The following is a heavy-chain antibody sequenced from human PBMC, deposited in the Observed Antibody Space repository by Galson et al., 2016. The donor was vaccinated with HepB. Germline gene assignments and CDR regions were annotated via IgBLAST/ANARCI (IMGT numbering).Heavy chain of an antibody. CDR3: ARNTPGHDAFDI. J-gene: IGHJ3*02. D-gene: IGHD1-1*01. Sequence: SVKVSCKASGYTFTSYDIHWVRQAPGQGLEWMGWKNPNSGYTGYAQKFQGRVTMTRNTSISTVFMELSSLRSEDTAVYYCARNTPGHDAFDIWGQGTMVTFSS. CDR1: GYTFTSYD. CDR2: KNPNSGYT. V-gene: IGHV1-8*01.